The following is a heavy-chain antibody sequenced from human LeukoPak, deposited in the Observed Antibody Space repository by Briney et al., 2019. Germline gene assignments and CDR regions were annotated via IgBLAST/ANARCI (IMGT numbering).Heavy chain of an antibody. CDR1: GGSISSYY. J-gene: IGHJ4*02. CDR2: IYTSGST. CDR3: ARGWRYKAVAELYDY. Sequence: SETLSLTCTVSGGSISSYYWSWIRQPAGKGLEWIGRIYTSGSTNYNPSLKSRVTMSVDTSKNQFSLKLSSVTAADTAVYYCARGWRYKAVAELYDYWGQGTLVTVSS. V-gene: IGHV4-4*07. D-gene: IGHD6-19*01.